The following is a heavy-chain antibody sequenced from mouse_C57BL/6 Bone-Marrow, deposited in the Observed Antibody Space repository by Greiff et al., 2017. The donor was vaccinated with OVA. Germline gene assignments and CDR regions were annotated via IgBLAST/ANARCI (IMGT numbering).Heavy chain of an antibody. CDR3: AKGDYGSSSYWYFDV. CDR1: GFSLTSYG. V-gene: IGHV2-4*01. Sequence: QLKQSGPGLVQPSQSLSITCTVSGFSLTSYGVHWVRQPPGKGLEWLGVIWSGGSTDYNAAFIYRLSISKDNSKSQVFFKMNSLQADDTAIYYCAKGDYGSSSYWYFDVWGTGTTVTVSS. CDR2: IWSGGST. J-gene: IGHJ1*03. D-gene: IGHD1-1*01.